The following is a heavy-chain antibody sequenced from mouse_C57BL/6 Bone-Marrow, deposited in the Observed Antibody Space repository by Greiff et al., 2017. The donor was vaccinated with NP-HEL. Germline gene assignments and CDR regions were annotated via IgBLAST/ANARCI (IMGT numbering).Heavy chain of an antibody. J-gene: IGHJ2*01. V-gene: IGHV14-3*01. Sequence: EVKLMESVAELVRPGASVQLSCTASGFNIKNTYMHWVKQRPEQGLEWIGRIDPANGNTKYAPKFPGKAPITADTSANTSYLQLSSLTSVDTAIYYCASDYYVSSPYYFDYWGQGTTLTVSS. D-gene: IGHD1-1*01. CDR2: IDPANGNT. CDR3: ASDYYVSSPYYFDY. CDR1: GFNIKNTY.